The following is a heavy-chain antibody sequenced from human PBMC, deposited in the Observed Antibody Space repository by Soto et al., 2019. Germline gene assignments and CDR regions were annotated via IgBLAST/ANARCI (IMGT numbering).Heavy chain of an antibody. CDR2: IYYSGST. D-gene: IGHD6-13*01. Sequence: SETLSLTCTVSGGSISSSSYYWGWIRQPPGKGLECIGSIYYSGSTYYNPSLKSRVTISVDTSKNQFSLKLSSVTAADTAVYYCARRSSSWETYNWFDPWGQGTMGTVSS. CDR3: ARRSSSWETYNWFDP. J-gene: IGHJ5*02. CDR1: GGSISSSSYY. V-gene: IGHV4-39*07.